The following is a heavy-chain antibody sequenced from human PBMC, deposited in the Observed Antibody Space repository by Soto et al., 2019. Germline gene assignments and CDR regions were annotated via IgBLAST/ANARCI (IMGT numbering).Heavy chain of an antibody. J-gene: IGHJ4*02. CDR1: GFTFSRYG. CDR3: ARGAAGSYFDS. D-gene: IGHD6-13*01. V-gene: IGHV3-33*01. Sequence: QVRLVESGGGVVQPGRSLRLSCTASGFTFSRYGMHWVRQAPGKGLEWVAVIWHDGSNQYYTDSVSGRFTISRDNSKNILYLQMNSLRAEDTAVYYCARGAAGSYFDSWGQGTLVTDSS. CDR2: IWHDGSNQ.